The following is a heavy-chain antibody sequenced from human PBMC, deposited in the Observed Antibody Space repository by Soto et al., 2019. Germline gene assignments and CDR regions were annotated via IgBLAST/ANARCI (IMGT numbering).Heavy chain of an antibody. CDR3: ARDYDILTGNGVDY. V-gene: IGHV3-21*01. Sequence: EVQLVESGGGLVKPGGSLRLSCAASGFTFSSYSMNWVRQAPGKGLEWVSSISSSSYIYYADSVKGRFTISRDNAKNSLYLQMNSLRAEDTAVYYCARDYDILTGNGVDYWGQGTLVTVSS. J-gene: IGHJ4*02. CDR1: GFTFSSYS. CDR2: ISSSSYI. D-gene: IGHD3-9*01.